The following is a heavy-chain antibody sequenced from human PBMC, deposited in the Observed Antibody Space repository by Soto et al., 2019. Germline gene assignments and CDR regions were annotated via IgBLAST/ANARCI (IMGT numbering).Heavy chain of an antibody. D-gene: IGHD2-21*01. Sequence: EVQLVESGGRLVQPGGSLRLSCAASGFMFSAYWMSWVRQDPGKGLEWVATISGGASDKFYVDSVTGRFTISRDDSKNTLYLQMNSLRDEDTAVYYCVREDWHRFDSWGQGTLVTVSS. J-gene: IGHJ4*02. CDR3: VREDWHRFDS. CDR2: ISGGASDK. CDR1: GFMFSAYW. V-gene: IGHV3-7*01.